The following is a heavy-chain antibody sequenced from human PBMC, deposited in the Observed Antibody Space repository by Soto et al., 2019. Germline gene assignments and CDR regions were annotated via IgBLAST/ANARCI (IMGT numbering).Heavy chain of an antibody. Sequence: QVHLVESGGGVVQPGRSLRLSCAVSGFTVSTYGMHWVRQAPGKGLEWVAVISRDGGTKFYADSVTGRFTISRDNSRNTLFLEMNSLRGDDMAVYYCTGEVASGYWGQGTLVTVSS. CDR1: GFTVSTYG. D-gene: IGHD2-8*02. J-gene: IGHJ4*02. V-gene: IGHV3-30*03. CDR2: ISRDGGTK. CDR3: TGEVASGY.